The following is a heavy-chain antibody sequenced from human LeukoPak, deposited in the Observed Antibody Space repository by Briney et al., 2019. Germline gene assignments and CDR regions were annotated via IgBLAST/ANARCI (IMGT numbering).Heavy chain of an antibody. CDR3: ARLGSAENVDSSSWYYFDY. J-gene: IGHJ4*02. CDR1: GGSFSGYY. V-gene: IGHV4-34*01. CDR2: INHSGST. D-gene: IGHD6-13*01. Sequence: SETLSLTCAVYGGSFSGYYWSWIRQPPGKGLEWIGEINHSGSTNYNPSLKSRVTISVDTSKNRFSLKLSSVTAADTAVYYCARLGSAENVDSSSWYYFDYWGQGTLVTVSS.